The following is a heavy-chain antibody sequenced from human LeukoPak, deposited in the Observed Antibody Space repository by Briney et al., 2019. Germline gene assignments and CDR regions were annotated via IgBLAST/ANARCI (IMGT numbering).Heavy chain of an antibody. D-gene: IGHD4-17*01. CDR2: IYGSGGGQT. J-gene: IGHJ4*02. CDR3: AKDVKSDGVWDIDH. V-gene: IGHV3-23*01. Sequence: GGSLRLSCAAPGFTFRDYTMNWVRQAPGKGLEWVSGIYGSGGGQTFYADSVRGRFIISRDDSRNLVFLHMDRLRVEDTGLYYCAKDVKSDGVWDIDHWGQGTVVTVSS. CDR1: GFTFRDYT.